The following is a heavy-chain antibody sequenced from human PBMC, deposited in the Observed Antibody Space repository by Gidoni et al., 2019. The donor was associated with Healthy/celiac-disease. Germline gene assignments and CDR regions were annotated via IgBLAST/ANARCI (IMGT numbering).Heavy chain of an antibody. D-gene: IGHD6-13*01. CDR2: IYPSGST. CDR1: GYSISSGYY. V-gene: IGHV4-38-2*02. J-gene: IGHJ4*02. CDR3: ARAPYSSPSGFDY. Sequence: QVQLQESGPGLVKPSETLSLTCTVSGYSISSGYYWGWIRQPPGKGLEWIGSIYPSGSTYYNPSLKSRVTISVDTSKNQFSLKLSSVTAADTAVYYCARAPYSSPSGFDYWGQGTLVTVSS.